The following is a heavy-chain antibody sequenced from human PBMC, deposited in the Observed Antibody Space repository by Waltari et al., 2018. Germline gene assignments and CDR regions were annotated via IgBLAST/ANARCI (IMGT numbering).Heavy chain of an antibody. CDR3: GREGGTSGYSGYLDT. J-gene: IGHJ4*02. CDR1: AFTYRTSI. V-gene: IGHV3-30*01. Sequence: QVQLVESGGGVVQPGGSLRLSCAAPAFTYRTSIIHWVRQAPRKGLEWVAAMSYDGVSKYYADSVKGRFSIGRDDSQNTVYLQANSLTTEDTAVYYCGREGGTSGYSGYLDTWGQGTLVTVSS. D-gene: IGHD2-15*01. CDR2: MSYDGVSK.